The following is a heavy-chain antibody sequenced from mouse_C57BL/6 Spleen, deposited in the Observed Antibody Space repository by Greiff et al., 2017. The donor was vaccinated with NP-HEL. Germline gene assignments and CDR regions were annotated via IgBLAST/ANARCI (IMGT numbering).Heavy chain of an antibody. J-gene: IGHJ4*01. D-gene: IGHD2-4*01. Sequence: QVQLQQPGAELVKPGASVKVSCKASGYTFTSYWMHWVKQRPGQGLEWIGRIHPSDSDTNYNQKFKGKATLTVDKSSSKAYMQLSSLTSEDSAVYYGATCCDYDGGDAMDYWGQGTSVTVSS. CDR3: ATCCDYDGGDAMDY. CDR2: IHPSDSDT. V-gene: IGHV1-74*01. CDR1: GYTFTSYW.